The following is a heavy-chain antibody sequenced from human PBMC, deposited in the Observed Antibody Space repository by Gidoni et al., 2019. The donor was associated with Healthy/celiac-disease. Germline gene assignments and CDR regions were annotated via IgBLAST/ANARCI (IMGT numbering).Heavy chain of an antibody. Sequence: EVQLVESGGGLVQPGGSLRLSCAASGFTFSSYSMNWVRQAPGKGLEWVSYIRSSSSTIYYADSVKGRFTISRDNAKNSLYLQMNSLRAEDTAVYYCARAIYDFWSGYLSGLPGMDVWGQGTTVTVSS. D-gene: IGHD3-3*01. V-gene: IGHV3-48*04. J-gene: IGHJ6*02. CDR2: IRSSSSTI. CDR3: ARAIYDFWSGYLSGLPGMDV. CDR1: GFTFSSYS.